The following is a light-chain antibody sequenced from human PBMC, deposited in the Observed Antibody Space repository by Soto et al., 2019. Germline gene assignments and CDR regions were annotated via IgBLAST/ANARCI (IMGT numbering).Light chain of an antibody. Sequence: QSVLTQPPSASGTPGQRVTISCSRSSSNVGRNYVYWHQQLPGTAPKLLIQSNNQRPSGIPDRFSGSKSGTSASLAISGLRSEDEADYYCATWDDSLSGWVFGGGTKLTVL. CDR3: ATWDDSLSGWV. CDR2: SNN. J-gene: IGLJ3*02. V-gene: IGLV1-47*01. CDR1: SSNVGRNY.